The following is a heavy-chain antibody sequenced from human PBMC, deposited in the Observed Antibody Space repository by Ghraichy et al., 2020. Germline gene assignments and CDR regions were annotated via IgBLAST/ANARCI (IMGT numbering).Heavy chain of an antibody. Sequence: GGYLRLSCAASGFTFSSYWMSWVRQAPGKGLEWVANIKQDGSEKYYVDSVKGRFTISRDNAKNSLYLQMNSLRAEDTAVYYCAREGIVGATEDWYFDLWGRGTLVTVSS. CDR1: GFTFSSYW. D-gene: IGHD1-26*01. CDR3: AREGIVGATEDWYFDL. CDR2: IKQDGSEK. V-gene: IGHV3-7*01. J-gene: IGHJ2*01.